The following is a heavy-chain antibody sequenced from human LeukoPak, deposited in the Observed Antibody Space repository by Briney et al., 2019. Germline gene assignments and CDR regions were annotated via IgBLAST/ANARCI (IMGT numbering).Heavy chain of an antibody. CDR3: ARVSLELTYFDY. Sequence: PGGSLRLSCAASGFTFSSYSINWVRQAPGKGLEWGSSISSSSSYIYYADSVKGRFTISRDNAKNSLYLQMNSLRAEDTAVYYCARVSLELTYFDYWGQGTLVTVSS. V-gene: IGHV3-21*01. CDR2: ISSSSSYI. CDR1: GFTFSSYS. D-gene: IGHD1-7*01. J-gene: IGHJ4*02.